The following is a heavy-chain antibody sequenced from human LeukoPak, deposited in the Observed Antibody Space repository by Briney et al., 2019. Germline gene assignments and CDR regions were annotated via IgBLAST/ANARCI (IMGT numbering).Heavy chain of an antibody. J-gene: IGHJ5*02. CDR2: IYHSGST. D-gene: IGHD4-17*01. V-gene: IGHV4-38-2*02. CDR3: AREFSDYGDYLRFDP. CDR1: GYSISSGYY. Sequence: PSETLSLTCTVSGYSISSGYYWGWIRQPPGKGLEWIGSIYHSGSTYYNPSLKSRVTISVDTSKNQFSLRLSSVTAADTAVYYCAREFSDYGDYLRFDPWGQGTLVTVSS.